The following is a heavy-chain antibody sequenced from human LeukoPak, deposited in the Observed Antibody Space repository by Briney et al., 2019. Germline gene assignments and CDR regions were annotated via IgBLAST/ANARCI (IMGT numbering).Heavy chain of an antibody. D-gene: IGHD2/OR15-2a*01. CDR2: IFYSGRT. CDR3: ARKNDFEI. CDR1: GGSISSDH. V-gene: IGHV4-59*01. J-gene: IGHJ3*02. Sequence: SETLSLTCTVSGGSISSDHWNWIRQPPGKGLEWIGCIFYSGRTYYNPSLKSRVTISVDLSKGQFSRRLTSVTAADTAVYYCARKNDFEIWGQGTLVTVSS.